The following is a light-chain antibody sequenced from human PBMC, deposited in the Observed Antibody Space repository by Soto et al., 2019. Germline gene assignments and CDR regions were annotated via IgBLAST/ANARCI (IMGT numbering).Light chain of an antibody. V-gene: IGLV2-14*01. CDR3: SSYTSSSTQV. Sequence: ITISCTGTSSDGGGYNYVSWYQQHPGKAPKLMIYDVSNRPSGVSNRFSGSKSGNTASLTISGLQAEDEADYYCSSYTSSSTQVFGTGTKVTVL. CDR1: SSDGGGYNY. J-gene: IGLJ1*01. CDR2: DVS.